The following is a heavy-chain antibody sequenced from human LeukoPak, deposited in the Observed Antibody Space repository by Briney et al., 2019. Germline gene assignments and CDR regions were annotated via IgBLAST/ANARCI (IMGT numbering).Heavy chain of an antibody. CDR3: AREKSRPAFDI. D-gene: IGHD6-13*01. CDR2: ISSGSSTI. CDR1: GFTFSSYS. V-gene: IGHV3-48*01. J-gene: IGHJ3*02. Sequence: GGSLRLSCAASGFTFSSYSMNWVRQAPGKGLEWVSYISSGSSTIYYADSVKGRFTISRDNAKNSLYLQMNSLRADDTAVYYCAREKSRPAFDIWGQGTMVTVSS.